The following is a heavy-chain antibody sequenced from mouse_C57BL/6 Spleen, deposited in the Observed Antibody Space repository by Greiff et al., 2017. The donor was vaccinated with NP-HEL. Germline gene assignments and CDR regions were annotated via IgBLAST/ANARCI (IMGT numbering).Heavy chain of an antibody. Sequence: EVKLVESGGGLVQPGGSMKLSCVASGFTFSNYWMNWVRQSPEKGLEWVAQIRLKSDNYATHYAESVKGRFTISRDDSKSSVYLQMNNLRAEDTGIYYCTGGTTVWDYWGQGTTLTVSS. CDR3: TGGTTVWDY. D-gene: IGHD1-1*01. J-gene: IGHJ2*01. CDR1: GFTFSNYW. CDR2: IRLKSDNYAT. V-gene: IGHV6-3*01.